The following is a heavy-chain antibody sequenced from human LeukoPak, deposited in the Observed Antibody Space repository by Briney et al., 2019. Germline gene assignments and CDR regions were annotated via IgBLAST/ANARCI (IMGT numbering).Heavy chain of an antibody. Sequence: SQTLSLTCTVSGGSISSGGYYWSWIRQHPGKGLEWIGYIYYSGSTYYNPSLKGRVTISVDTSKNQFSLKLSSVTAADTAVYYCARVVAAAGSYYFDYWGQGTLVTVSS. CDR3: ARVVAAAGSYYFDY. D-gene: IGHD6-13*01. CDR2: IYYSGST. J-gene: IGHJ4*02. V-gene: IGHV4-31*03. CDR1: GGSISSGGYY.